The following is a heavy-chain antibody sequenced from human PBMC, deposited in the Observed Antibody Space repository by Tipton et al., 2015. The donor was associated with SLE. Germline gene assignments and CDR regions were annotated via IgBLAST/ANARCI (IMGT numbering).Heavy chain of an antibody. Sequence: TLSLTCTVSGDSFSGYCWTWIRQPPGKGLEWIGNIYYSGSTNYNPSLKSRVTISIDTSKNQFSLRLGSVTAADTAVYYCARGYCSGGSCPLDYWGQGTLVTVSS. CDR2: IYYSGST. CDR3: ARGYCSGGSCPLDY. D-gene: IGHD2-15*01. J-gene: IGHJ4*02. V-gene: IGHV4-59*01. CDR1: GDSFSGYC.